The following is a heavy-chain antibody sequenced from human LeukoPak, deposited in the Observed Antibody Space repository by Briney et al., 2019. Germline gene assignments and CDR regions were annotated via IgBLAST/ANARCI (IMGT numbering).Heavy chain of an antibody. J-gene: IGHJ4*02. Sequence: GGSLRLSCAASGFTVSSNYMSWVRQAPGKGLEWVSSISSSSSYIYYADSVKGRFTISRDNAKNSLYLQMNSLRAEDTAVYYCARDLGKIGGNSSPFDYWGQGTLVTVSS. CDR3: ARDLGKIGGNSSPFDY. CDR2: ISSSSSYI. CDR1: GFTVSSNY. V-gene: IGHV3-21*01. D-gene: IGHD4-23*01.